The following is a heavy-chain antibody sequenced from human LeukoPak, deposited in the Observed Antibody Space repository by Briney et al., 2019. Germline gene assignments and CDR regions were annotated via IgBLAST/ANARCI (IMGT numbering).Heavy chain of an antibody. Sequence: PGGSLRLSCAGSEFTFNNYAMSWVRQPPGKGLEWVSGIGGGGDDIYYADSVKGRFTISRDNSKSMLYLQMNSLRVEDTAVYYCAKDLRGYDRPTDYWGQGTLVTVSS. CDR3: AKDLRGYDRPTDY. J-gene: IGHJ4*02. CDR2: IGGGGDDI. CDR1: EFTFNNYA. V-gene: IGHV3-23*01. D-gene: IGHD3-16*01.